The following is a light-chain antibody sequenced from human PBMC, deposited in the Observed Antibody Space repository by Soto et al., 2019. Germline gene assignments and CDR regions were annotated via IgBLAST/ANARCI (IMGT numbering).Light chain of an antibody. V-gene: IGKV3-15*01. CDR1: QSIGSN. CDR3: QHYNNWSS. CDR2: GAS. J-gene: IGKJ5*01. Sequence: ETVMTQSPGSLSVSPGERATLSCRASQSIGSNLAWYQHKPGQAPRLLISGASTRATGIPGRFSGSGSGTEFILTISSLQSEDVAVYYCQHYNNWSSFGQGTRVEIK.